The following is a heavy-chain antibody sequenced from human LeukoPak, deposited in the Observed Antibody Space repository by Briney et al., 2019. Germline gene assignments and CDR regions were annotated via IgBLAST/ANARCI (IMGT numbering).Heavy chain of an antibody. CDR2: ISSSSSYI. J-gene: IGHJ4*02. V-gene: IGHV3-21*01. D-gene: IGHD6-13*01. CDR3: ARDGGSSWYHLFEY. Sequence: GGSLRLSCAASGFTFSSYSMNWVRQAPGKGLEWVSSISSSSSYIYYADSVKGRFTISRDNAKNSLYLQMNSLRAEDTAVYYCARDGGSSWYHLFEYWGQGTLVTVSS. CDR1: GFTFSSYS.